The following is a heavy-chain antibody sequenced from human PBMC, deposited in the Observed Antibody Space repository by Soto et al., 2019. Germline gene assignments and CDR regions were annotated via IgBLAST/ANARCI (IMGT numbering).Heavy chain of an antibody. CDR3: AKDVVRLGPHDYSLF. J-gene: IGHJ4*02. Sequence: GGSLRLSCAASGFTFSSYAMSWVRQAPEKGLEWVASISGSGGNTYYTDSVRGRFTISRDISKNTLYLQMISLRAEDTAIYYCAKDVVRLGPHDYSLFWGTGTQLTLSS. CDR1: GFTFSSYA. V-gene: IGHV3-23*01. D-gene: IGHD3-16*01. CDR2: ISGSGGNT.